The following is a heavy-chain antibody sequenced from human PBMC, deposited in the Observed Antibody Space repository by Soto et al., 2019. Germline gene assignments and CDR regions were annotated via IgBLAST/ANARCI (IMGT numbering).Heavy chain of an antibody. CDR1: GFTVSSKY. CDR3: PRDDVYCSGGGCYGVPMDV. J-gene: IGHJ6*04. D-gene: IGHD2-15*01. Sequence: EVQLVEAGGGLVQPGGSPRLSCAASGFTVSSKYMSWVLQAPGKRLERVSLIQSGGYTYYAGSVKGRFTISRDSSETALFVQMNSLRVEDTAMYYCPRDDVYCSGGGCYGVPMDVWGKGTTVTVSA. V-gene: IGHV3-66*01. CDR2: IQSGGYT.